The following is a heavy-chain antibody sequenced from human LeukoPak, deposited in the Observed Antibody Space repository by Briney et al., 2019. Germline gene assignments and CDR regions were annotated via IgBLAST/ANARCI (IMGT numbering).Heavy chain of an antibody. D-gene: IGHD1-26*01. Sequence: ASVKVSCKASGGTFSSYAISWVRQAPGQGLEWMGGIIPIFGTANYAQKFQGRVTMTRDTSTSTVYMDLSSLRSEDTAVYYCAREVYSGSYSGYFDYWGQGTLVTVSS. J-gene: IGHJ4*02. CDR2: IIPIFGTA. V-gene: IGHV1-69*05. CDR1: GGTFSSYA. CDR3: AREVYSGSYSGYFDY.